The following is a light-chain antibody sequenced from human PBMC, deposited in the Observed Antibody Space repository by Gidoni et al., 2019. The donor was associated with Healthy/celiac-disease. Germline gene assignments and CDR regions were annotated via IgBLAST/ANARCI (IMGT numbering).Light chain of an antibody. J-gene: IGKJ4*01. Sequence: DIVLTQSPATLSLSPGERATLSCRDSQSVSSYLAWYQQKPGQAPRLLIYDASNRATGIPARFRGSGYGTDFTLTISSLEPEDFAVYYCKKRSNWLPLTFGGGTKVEIK. V-gene: IGKV3-11*01. CDR2: DAS. CDR3: KKRSNWLPLT. CDR1: QSVSSY.